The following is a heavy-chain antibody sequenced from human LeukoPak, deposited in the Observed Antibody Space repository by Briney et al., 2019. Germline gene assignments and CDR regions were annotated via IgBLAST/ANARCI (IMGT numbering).Heavy chain of an antibody. V-gene: IGHV4-34*01. CDR3: ARDPTNDAFDI. CDR2: INHSGST. J-gene: IGHJ3*02. Sequence: SETLSLTGAGYGGSFSGYYWSWIRQPPGKGLEWIGEINHSGSTNYNPSLKSRVTISVDTSKNQFSLKLSSVTAADTAVYYCARDPTNDAFDIWGQETMVTVSS. CDR1: GGSFSGYY. D-gene: IGHD5-24*01.